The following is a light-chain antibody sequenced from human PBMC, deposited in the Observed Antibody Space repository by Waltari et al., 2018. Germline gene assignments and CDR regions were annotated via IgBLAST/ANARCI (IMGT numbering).Light chain of an antibody. Sequence: QSVVTQPPSMSGTPGQRVTISCSGSYSNIGSNTVNWYQQLPETAPKLLIYSSDRRPSGVPDRFSVSKSGTSASLGISGLQSEDEADYYCATCDDSLNGHMVFGGGTKVTVL. CDR1: YSNIGSNT. V-gene: IGLV1-44*01. J-gene: IGLJ2*01. CDR2: SSD. CDR3: ATCDDSLNGHMV.